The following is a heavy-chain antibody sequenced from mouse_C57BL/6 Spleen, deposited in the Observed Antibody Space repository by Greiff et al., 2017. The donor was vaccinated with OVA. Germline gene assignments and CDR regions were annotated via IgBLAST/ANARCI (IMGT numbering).Heavy chain of an antibody. D-gene: IGHD2-3*01. CDR2: INPNNGGT. V-gene: IGHV1-26*01. CDR1: GYTFTDYY. CDR3: ATLYDGYDVGFAY. Sequence: EVQLQQSGPELVKPGASVKISCKASGYTFTDYYMNWVKQSHGTSLEWIGDINPNNGGTSSNQKFKGKATSTVDKSSSTAYMELRSLTSEDSAVYYCATLYDGYDVGFAYWGQGTLVTVSA. J-gene: IGHJ3*01.